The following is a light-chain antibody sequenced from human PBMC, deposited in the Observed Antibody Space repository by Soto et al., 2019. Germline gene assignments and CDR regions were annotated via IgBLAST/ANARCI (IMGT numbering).Light chain of an antibody. CDR1: QSVSSNY. V-gene: IGKV3-20*01. J-gene: IGKJ1*01. CDR2: GVS. Sequence: ETVWTQSTATLSFSQGERATISCSASQSVSSNYLAWSKQKPGQAPRLLIYGVSTRATGIPDSFSSSGSGTDFTVTISILEREDCAVYYCQQFGRSPPSWAFGHVTKVEL. CDR3: QQFGRSPPSWA.